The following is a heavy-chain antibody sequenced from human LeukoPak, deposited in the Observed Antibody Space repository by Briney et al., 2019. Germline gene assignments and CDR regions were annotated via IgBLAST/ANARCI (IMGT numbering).Heavy chain of an antibody. J-gene: IGHJ6*03. D-gene: IGHD6-19*01. CDR2: IYYSGST. CDR3: ARLVAGRRLYYYYYMDV. Sequence: SETLSLTCTVSGGSISSYYWSWIRQPPGKGLEWIGYIYYSGSTNYNPSLKSRVTISVDTSKNQFSLKLSSVTAADTAVYYCARLVAGRRLYYYYYMDVWGKGTTVTVSS. CDR1: GGSISSYY. V-gene: IGHV4-59*12.